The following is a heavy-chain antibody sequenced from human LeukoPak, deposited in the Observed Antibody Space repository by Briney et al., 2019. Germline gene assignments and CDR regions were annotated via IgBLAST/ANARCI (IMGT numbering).Heavy chain of an antibody. CDR3: AKGFGYGALYYFDY. D-gene: IGHD3-10*01. V-gene: IGHV3-9*01. CDR2: ISWNSGSI. CDR1: GFTFDDYA. J-gene: IGHJ4*02. Sequence: GGSLRLSCAASGFTFDDYAMHWVRQAPGKGLEWVSGISWNSGSIGYADSVKGRFTISRDNAKNSLYLQMNSLRAEDTALYYCAKGFGYGALYYFDYWGQGTLVTVSS.